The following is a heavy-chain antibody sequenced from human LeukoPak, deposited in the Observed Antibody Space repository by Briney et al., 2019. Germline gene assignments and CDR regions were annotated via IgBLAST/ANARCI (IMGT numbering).Heavy chain of an antibody. CDR1: GYTFTSYG. D-gene: IGHD6-19*01. J-gene: IGHJ3*02. CDR3: AKKIQWLVGDAFDI. CDR2: ISAYNGNT. Sequence: GASVKVSCKASGYTFTSYGISWVRQAPGQGLEWMGWISAYNGNTNYAQKLQGRVTMTTDTSTSTAYMELRSLRSDDTAVYYCAKKIQWLVGDAFDIWGQGTMVTVSS. V-gene: IGHV1-18*01.